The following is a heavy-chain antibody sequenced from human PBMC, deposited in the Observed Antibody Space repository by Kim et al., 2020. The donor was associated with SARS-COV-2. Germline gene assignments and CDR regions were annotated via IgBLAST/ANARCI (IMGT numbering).Heavy chain of an antibody. CDR3: ARAWDQNFDF. CDR2: INPRSANT. Sequence: APVKVSCKASGYTFTSYWIHWVRQAPGQGLEWMGMINPRSANTRYAQNFQGRVTTTSDTSTSTAYMEMSSLRSEDTAVYYCARAWDQNFDFWGQGTLVTVSS. J-gene: IGHJ4*02. V-gene: IGHV1-46*01. CDR1: GYTFTSYW. D-gene: IGHD1-26*01.